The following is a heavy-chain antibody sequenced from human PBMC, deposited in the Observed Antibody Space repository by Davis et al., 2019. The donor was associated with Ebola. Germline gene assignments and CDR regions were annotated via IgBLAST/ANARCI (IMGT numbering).Heavy chain of an antibody. CDR3: ATDPEGWLDFDY. D-gene: IGHD6-19*01. CDR2: IRSKANSYAT. CDR1: GFTFSGSA. J-gene: IGHJ4*02. V-gene: IGHV3-73*01. Sequence: GESLKISCAASGFTFSGSAMHWVRQASGKGLEWVGRIRSKANSYATAYAASVKGRFTISRDDSKNTAYLQMNSLKTEDTAIYYCATDPEGWLDFDYWGQGTLVTVSS.